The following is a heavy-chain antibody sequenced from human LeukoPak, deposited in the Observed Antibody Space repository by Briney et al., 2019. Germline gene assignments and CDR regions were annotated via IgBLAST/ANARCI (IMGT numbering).Heavy chain of an antibody. D-gene: IGHD3-9*01. J-gene: IGHJ2*01. Sequence: SETLSLTCAVYGGSFSGYYWSWIRQPPGKGLEWIGYKSYSGSSYYNPSLKSRVVISTDTSKNQFSLQLSSLTAADTAVYYCARDLNYDLFAGPLGYFDLWGRGTLVTVSS. CDR1: GGSFSGYY. V-gene: IGHV4-30-4*01. CDR2: KSYSGSS. CDR3: ARDLNYDLFAGPLGYFDL.